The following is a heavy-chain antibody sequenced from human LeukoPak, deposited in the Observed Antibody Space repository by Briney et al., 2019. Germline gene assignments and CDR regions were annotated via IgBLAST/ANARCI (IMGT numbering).Heavy chain of an antibody. Sequence: GGSLRLPCAASGFTFTNYAMAWVRQAPGKGLEWVSAFSSAESFTSYADSVKGRFTISSDNSKNTLYLQMESLRAEDTAVYYCVRRSRSGSGWFDYWGQGNLVTVSS. V-gene: IGHV3-23*01. J-gene: IGHJ4*02. CDR1: GFTFTNYA. CDR3: VRRSRSGSGWFDY. CDR2: FSSAESFT. D-gene: IGHD6-19*01.